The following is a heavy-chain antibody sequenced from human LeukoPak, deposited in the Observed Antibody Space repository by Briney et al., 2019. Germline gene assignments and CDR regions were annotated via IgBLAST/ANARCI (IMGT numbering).Heavy chain of an antibody. V-gene: IGHV3-15*01. CDR3: AKATADSTGWIDY. J-gene: IGHJ4*02. Sequence: GGSLKLSCAASGFTFSNAWMSWVRQAPGKGLEWVGRIKSKTDGGTTDYVAPVQGRFSISRVDEKNTLYLQMNSLKTEDPAVHYCAKATADSTGWIDYWGEGNLVTVSS. CDR2: IKSKTDGGTT. CDR1: GFTFSNAW. D-gene: IGHD3-22*01.